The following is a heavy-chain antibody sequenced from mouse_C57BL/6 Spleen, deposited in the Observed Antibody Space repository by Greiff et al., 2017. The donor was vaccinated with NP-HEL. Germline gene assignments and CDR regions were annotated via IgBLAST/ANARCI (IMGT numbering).Heavy chain of an antibody. V-gene: IGHV1-53*01. CDR3: ASHYDYDDYAMDY. J-gene: IGHJ4*01. CDR1: GYTFTSYW. Sequence: VQLQQSGTELVKPGASVKLSCKASGYTFTSYWMHWVKQRPGQGLEWIGNINPSNGGTNYNEKFKSKATLTVDKSSSTAYMQLSSLTSEYSAVYYCASHYDYDDYAMDYWGQGTSVTVSS. CDR2: INPSNGGT. D-gene: IGHD2-4*01.